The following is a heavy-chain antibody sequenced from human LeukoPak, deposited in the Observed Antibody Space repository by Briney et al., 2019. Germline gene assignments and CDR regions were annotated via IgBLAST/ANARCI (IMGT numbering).Heavy chain of an antibody. D-gene: IGHD6-6*01. CDR3: ARGHQVAARPVDY. V-gene: IGHV3-7*01. CDR1: GFTLSSYW. CDR2: INEDGSKK. J-gene: IGHJ4*02. Sequence: PGGSLRLSCAASGFTLSSYWMSWVRQAPGMGLEWVANINEDGSKKFYVDSVKGRFTISRDNAKNSLYLQMNSLRAEDTAVYYCARGHQVAARPVDYWGQGTLVTVSS.